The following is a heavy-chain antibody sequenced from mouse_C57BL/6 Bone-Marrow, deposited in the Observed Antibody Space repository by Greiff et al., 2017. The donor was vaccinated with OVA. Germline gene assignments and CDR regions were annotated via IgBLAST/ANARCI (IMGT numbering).Heavy chain of an antibody. CDR2: IYYSGTI. Sequence: EVQLVESGPGLVKPSQTVFLTCTVTGISITTGNYRWSWIRQFPGNKLEWIGYIYYSGTITYNPSLTSRTTITRDTPKNQFFLEMNSLTAEDTATYYCARAYSHYDYDDYAMDYWGQGTSVTVSS. J-gene: IGHJ4*01. D-gene: IGHD2-4*01. CDR3: ARAYSHYDYDDYAMDY. V-gene: IGHV3-5*01. CDR1: GISITTGNYR.